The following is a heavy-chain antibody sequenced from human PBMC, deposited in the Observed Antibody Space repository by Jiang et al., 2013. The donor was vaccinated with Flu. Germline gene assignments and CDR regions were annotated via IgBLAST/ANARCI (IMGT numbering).Heavy chain of an antibody. J-gene: IGHJ4*01. Sequence: KPTQTLTLTCDFSGFSLTTTGIGVGWIRQPPGRPWNGLALIYWDDDKLYSPSLRNRLTITKDAAKNLVVLTLTNVDLVDTATYYCAHRLLGSGWSPSFDYWG. CDR2: IYWDDDK. D-gene: IGHD6-19*01. V-gene: IGHV2-5*02. CDR3: AHRLLGSGWSPSFDY. CDR1: GFSLTTTGIG.